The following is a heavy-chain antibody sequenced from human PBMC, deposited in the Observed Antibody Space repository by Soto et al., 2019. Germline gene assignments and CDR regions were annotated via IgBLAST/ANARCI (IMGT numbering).Heavy chain of an antibody. V-gene: IGHV1-18*04. CDR1: GYTFTSYG. D-gene: IGHD2-2*02. J-gene: IGHJ6*02. CDR3: ARDIVVVPAAIRYYYYCMDV. Sequence: ASVKVSCKASGYTFTSYGISWVRQAPGQGLEWMGWISAYNGNTNYAQKLQGRVTMTTDTSTSTAYMELRSLRSDDTAVYYCARDIVVVPAAIRYYYYCMDVWGQGTTVTVSS. CDR2: ISAYNGNT.